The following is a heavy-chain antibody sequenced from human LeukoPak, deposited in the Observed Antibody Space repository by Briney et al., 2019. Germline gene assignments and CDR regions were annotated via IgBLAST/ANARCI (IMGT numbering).Heavy chain of an antibody. CDR2: INPNSGGT. CDR1: GYTFTDYY. J-gene: IGHJ4*02. D-gene: IGHD3-10*01. CDR3: ARDGYVGLWFGELLDYFDY. Sequence: ASVRVSCKASGYTFTDYYMHWVRQAPGQGLEWMGWINPNSGGTNYAQKFQGRVTMTRDTSISTAYMELSRLRSDDTAVYYCARDGYVGLWFGELLDYFDYWGQGTLVNVSS. V-gene: IGHV1-2*02.